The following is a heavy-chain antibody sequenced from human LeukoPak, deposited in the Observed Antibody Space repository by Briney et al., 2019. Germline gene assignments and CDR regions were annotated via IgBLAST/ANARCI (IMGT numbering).Heavy chain of an antibody. CDR3: ARVVVTANSLPDY. V-gene: IGHV1-3*01. CDR1: GYTFTRYA. CDR2: IIAGNGNT. Sequence: ALVKVSCKASGYTFTRYAMHWVRQAPGQRLEWMGWIIAGNGNTKYSQKFQGRVTITRDTSASTAYMELSSLRSEDTAVYYCARVVVTANSLPDYWGQGTLVTVSS. D-gene: IGHD2-21*02. J-gene: IGHJ4*02.